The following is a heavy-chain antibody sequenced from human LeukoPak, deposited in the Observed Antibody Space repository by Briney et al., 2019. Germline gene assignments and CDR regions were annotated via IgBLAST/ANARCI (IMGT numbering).Heavy chain of an antibody. Sequence: ASVKVSCKASGYTFTSYDINWVRRATGQGLEWMGWMNPNSGNTGYTQKFQGRVTMTRNTSISTAYMELSSLRSEDTAVYYCARGRYYYDSSGYYYYYYYMDVWGKGTTVTVSS. CDR1: GYTFTSYD. CDR3: ARGRYYYDSSGYYYYYYYMDV. J-gene: IGHJ6*03. CDR2: MNPNSGNT. V-gene: IGHV1-8*01. D-gene: IGHD3-22*01.